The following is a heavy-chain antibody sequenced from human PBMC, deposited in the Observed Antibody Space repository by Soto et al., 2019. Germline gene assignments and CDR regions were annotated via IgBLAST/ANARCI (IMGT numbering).Heavy chain of an antibody. D-gene: IGHD6-6*01. CDR3: ARGGIADRLGY. V-gene: IGHV4-34*01. J-gene: IGHJ4*02. CDR1: GGSFSGYY. CDR2: INDGGSI. Sequence: SETLSLTCAVYGGSFSGYYWTWIRQPPGKGLEWIGEINDGGSISYNPSLNSRATISVDTSKNHFSLELRSVTAADTAVYYCARGGIADRLGYWGQGTLVTVSS.